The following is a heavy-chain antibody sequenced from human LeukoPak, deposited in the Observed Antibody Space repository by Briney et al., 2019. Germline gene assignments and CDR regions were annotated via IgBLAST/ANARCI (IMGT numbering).Heavy chain of an antibody. CDR1: GGSFRGYF. Sequence: SETLSLTRAVYGGSFRGYFWNWIRQPPGKGLEWIGEVNHTGSTNYNPSLKSRVIMSVDTSKNQFSLKLTSMTATDTAVYYCAGRYLYYYYYYMDVWGKGTTVTVSS. CDR3: AGRYLYYYYYYMDV. J-gene: IGHJ6*03. CDR2: VNHTGST. D-gene: IGHD2-2*02. V-gene: IGHV4-34*01.